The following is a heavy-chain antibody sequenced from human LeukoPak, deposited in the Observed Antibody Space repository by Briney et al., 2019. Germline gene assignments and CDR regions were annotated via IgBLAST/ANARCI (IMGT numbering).Heavy chain of an antibody. D-gene: IGHD2-8*01. CDR1: RXSISRNSAT. V-gene: IGHV6-1*01. CDR2: TYYKSQWFY. Sequence: SQTLSLTCAISRXSISRNSATWNWIRQSPSRGLEWLGRTYYKSQWFYDYAVSVKSRITINPDTSKNQFSLQLNSVTPEDTAVYYCAEWTNYWGQGNLVTVSS. J-gene: IGHJ4*02. CDR3: AEWTNY.